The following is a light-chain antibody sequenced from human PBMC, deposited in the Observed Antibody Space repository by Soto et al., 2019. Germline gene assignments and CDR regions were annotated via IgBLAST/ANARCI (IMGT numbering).Light chain of an antibody. CDR2: DAS. CDR3: QQRSNWLT. Sequence: EIVLTQSPATLSLSPGERATLSCRASQSVGSYLAWYRQKPGQAPRLLIYDASNRATGIPARFSGSGSGTDFTLTISSLEPEDFAIYYCQQRSNWLTFGGGTKVEIK. V-gene: IGKV3-11*01. CDR1: QSVGSY. J-gene: IGKJ4*01.